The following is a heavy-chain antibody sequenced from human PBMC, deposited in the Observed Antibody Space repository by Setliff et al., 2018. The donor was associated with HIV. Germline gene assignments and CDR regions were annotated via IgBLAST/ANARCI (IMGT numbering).Heavy chain of an antibody. D-gene: IGHD1-26*01. V-gene: IGHV1-69*10. CDR2: IIPILGIT. CDR1: GGTFSSYV. Sequence: ASVKVSCKASGGTFSSYVISWVRQAPGQGLEWMGGIIPILGITSYSQKFQGRVTITADKSTSTAYMELSSLRSEDTAVYYCARPQWELGVDYYGMDVWGQGTTVTVSS. J-gene: IGHJ6*02. CDR3: ARPQWELGVDYYGMDV.